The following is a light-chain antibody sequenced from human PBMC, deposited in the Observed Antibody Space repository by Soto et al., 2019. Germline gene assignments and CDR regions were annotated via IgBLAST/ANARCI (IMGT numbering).Light chain of an antibody. CDR1: QDISDH. V-gene: IGKV1-27*01. CDR2: EAS. Sequence: DFHMTQSPSSLSASVGDRVTIACRASQDISDHLALYQHKPGKVPKLLLYEASTLQSGVPSRFSGGGSGTDFTLPISSLQPEDVATYYCQKYNTTPRTFGQGTKVELK. J-gene: IGKJ1*01. CDR3: QKYNTTPRT.